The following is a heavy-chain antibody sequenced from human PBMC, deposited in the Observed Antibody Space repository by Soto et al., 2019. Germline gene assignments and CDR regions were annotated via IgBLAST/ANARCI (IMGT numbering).Heavy chain of an antibody. J-gene: IGHJ6*02. Sequence: GGSLRLSCAASGFTFSSYAMSWVRQAPGKGLEWVSAISGSGGSTYYADSVKGRFTISRDNSKNTLYLQMNSLRAEDTAVYYCAKRYCSSTSCYHVDYYYGMDVWGQGTTVTVSS. D-gene: IGHD2-2*01. CDR1: GFTFSSYA. V-gene: IGHV3-23*01. CDR3: AKRYCSSTSCYHVDYYYGMDV. CDR2: ISGSGGST.